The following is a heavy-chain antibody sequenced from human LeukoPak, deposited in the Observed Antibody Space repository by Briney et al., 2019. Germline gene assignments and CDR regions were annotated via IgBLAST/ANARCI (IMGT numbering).Heavy chain of an antibody. D-gene: IGHD2-2*01. V-gene: IGHV4-34*01. CDR2: INHSGTT. CDR1: GGSFSGYY. J-gene: IGHJ4*02. CDR3: ARQFGVPAAIIDH. Sequence: SETLPLTCAVYGGSFSGYYWSWIRQPPGKGLEWIGEINHSGTTNYNPSLKSRVTISVDTSKNQFSLKVSSVTAADTAIYYCARQFGVPAAIIDHWGQGTLVIVSS.